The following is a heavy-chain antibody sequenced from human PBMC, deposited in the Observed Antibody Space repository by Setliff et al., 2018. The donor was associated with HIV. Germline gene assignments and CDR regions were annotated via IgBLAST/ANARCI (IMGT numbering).Heavy chain of an antibody. CDR3: AKNFFYSLDV. CDR1: GGSISSHY. J-gene: IGHJ6*02. Sequence: SETLSLTCTVSGGSISSHYWSWIRQPPGKGLEWIGGIYYSGSTIYDPSLRSRVTMSVDTSKNQFSLKLNSVTAADTAVYYCAKNFFYSLDVWGQGTTVTVSS. CDR2: IYYSGST. V-gene: IGHV4-59*11.